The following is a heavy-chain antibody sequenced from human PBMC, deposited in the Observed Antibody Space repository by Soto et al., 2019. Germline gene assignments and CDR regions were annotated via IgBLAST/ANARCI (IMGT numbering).Heavy chain of an antibody. Sequence: SETLSLTCAVYGGSFSGYYWSWIRQPPGKGLEWIGEINHSGSTNYNPSLKSRVTISVDTSKNQFSLKLSSVTAADTAVYYCARVGGGPGIAAAVDYWGQGTLVTVSS. D-gene: IGHD6-13*01. V-gene: IGHV4-34*01. J-gene: IGHJ4*02. CDR1: GGSFSGYY. CDR2: INHSGST. CDR3: ARVGGGPGIAAAVDY.